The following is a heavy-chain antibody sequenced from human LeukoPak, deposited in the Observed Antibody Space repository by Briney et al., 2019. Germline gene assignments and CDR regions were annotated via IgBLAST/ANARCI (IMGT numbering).Heavy chain of an antibody. D-gene: IGHD3-10*01. Sequence: PSQTLSLTCAVSGGSISSGGYSWNWIRQPPGKGPEWIGFIYHSGSTYYNPSLKSRVTISVDRSKNQFSLKLSSVTAADTAVYYCARGNYYGSGSYPPFDYWGQGTLVTVSS. J-gene: IGHJ4*02. CDR1: GGSISSGGYS. V-gene: IGHV4-30-2*01. CDR3: ARGNYYGSGSYPPFDY. CDR2: IYHSGST.